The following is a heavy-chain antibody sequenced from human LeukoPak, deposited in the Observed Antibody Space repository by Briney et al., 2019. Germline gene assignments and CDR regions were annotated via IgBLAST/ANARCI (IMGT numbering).Heavy chain of an antibody. V-gene: IGHV4-34*01. Sequence: SETLSLTCAVYGGSFSGYHWSWLRQPPAKGLEWIGEINHSGGTNYNPSLKSRVTISVDTSKNQFSLKLSSVTAADTAVYYCASGKGGWLRFYFDYWGQGTLVTVSS. CDR2: INHSGGT. D-gene: IGHD5-12*01. J-gene: IGHJ4*02. CDR1: GGSFSGYH. CDR3: ASGKGGWLRFYFDY.